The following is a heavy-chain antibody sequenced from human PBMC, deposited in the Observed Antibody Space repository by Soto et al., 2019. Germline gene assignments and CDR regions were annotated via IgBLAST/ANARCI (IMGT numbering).Heavy chain of an antibody. CDR2: ISGNGEVI. Sequence: PGGSLRLSCAASGFTFSAYYIHWLRRAPGKGLEWISYISGNGEVIQYAASARGRFTISRDNAENSVYLEMESLRDEDTALYYCARDVDADFRTDFDYWGRGTLVTVSS. J-gene: IGHJ4*02. CDR1: GFTFSAYY. V-gene: IGHV3-11*01. D-gene: IGHD4-17*01. CDR3: ARDVDADFRTDFDY.